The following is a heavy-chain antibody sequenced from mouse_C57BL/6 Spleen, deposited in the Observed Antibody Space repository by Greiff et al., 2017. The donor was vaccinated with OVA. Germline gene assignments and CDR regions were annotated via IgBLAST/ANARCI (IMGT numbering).Heavy chain of an antibody. J-gene: IGHJ2*01. CDR3: AKEGGNWDFDY. CDR2: INYDGSST. Sequence: EVKVVESEGGLVQPGSSMKLSCTASGFTFSDYYMAWVRQVPEKGLEWVANINYDGSSTYYLDSLKSRFIISRDNAKNILYLQMSSLKSEDTATYYCAKEGGNWDFDYWGQGTTLTVSS. V-gene: IGHV5-16*01. D-gene: IGHD4-1*01. CDR1: GFTFSDYY.